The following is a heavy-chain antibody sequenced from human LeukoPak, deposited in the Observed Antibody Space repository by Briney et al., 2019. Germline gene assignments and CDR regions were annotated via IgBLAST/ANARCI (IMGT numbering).Heavy chain of an antibody. CDR1: RFIFSSAW. D-gene: IGHD3/OR15-3a*01. J-gene: IGHJ4*02. CDR3: STTHYNFGDLDH. V-gene: IGHV3-15*01. CDR2: IKTKTDGGTT. Sequence: GGSLRLSCAASRFIFSSAWMSWVRQAPGKGLEWVGHIKTKTDGGTTDYAAPVKGRFTISRDDSKNTVYLQMNSLKTEDTAVYYCSTTHYNFGDLDHWGQGTLVTVSS.